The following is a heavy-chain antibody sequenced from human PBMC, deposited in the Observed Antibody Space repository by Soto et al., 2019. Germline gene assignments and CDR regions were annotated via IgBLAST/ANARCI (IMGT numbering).Heavy chain of an antibody. V-gene: IGHV4-39*02. J-gene: IGHJ3*02. Sequence: QLQLQESGPGLVKPSETLSLTCTVSGGSISSSGYYWAWIRQPPGKGLEWIGSVYYSGSTYYNPSLKSRVTLSVDTSKNHFSLKLSSVTAADTAVYYCARPRPTRSLVLPAPGLDAFDIWGQGTMVTVSS. D-gene: IGHD2-15*01. CDR2: VYYSGST. CDR3: ARPRPTRSLVLPAPGLDAFDI. CDR1: GGSISSSGYY.